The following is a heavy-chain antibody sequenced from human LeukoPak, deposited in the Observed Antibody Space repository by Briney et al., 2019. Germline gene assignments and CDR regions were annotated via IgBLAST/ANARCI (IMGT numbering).Heavy chain of an antibody. V-gene: IGHV4-39*01. CDR2: IYYGGST. CDR1: GGSISSSSYY. J-gene: IGHJ5*02. Sequence: SETLSLTCTVSGGSISSSSYYWGWIRQPPGTGLEWIGSIYYGGSTYYNPSLKSRVTISVDTSKNQFSLKLSSVTAADTAVYYCARLDLPGGDWFDPWGQGTLVTVSS. D-gene: IGHD3-10*01. CDR3: ARLDLPGGDWFDP.